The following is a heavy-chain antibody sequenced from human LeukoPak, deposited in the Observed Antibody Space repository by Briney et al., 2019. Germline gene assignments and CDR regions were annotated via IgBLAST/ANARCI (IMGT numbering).Heavy chain of an antibody. Sequence: PTGGSLRLSCTASGFTVSSKYMSWVRQAPGKGLEWVSIIYSEGTSYYADSVKGRFTLSRDNPKKTLYLQMNRLRAGDTAVYYCARDRSPSVFRFLEWLSLMDVWGKGTTVTVSS. CDR3: ARDRSPSVFRFLEWLSLMDV. V-gene: IGHV3-53*01. J-gene: IGHJ6*03. CDR1: GFTVSSKY. CDR2: IYSEGTS. D-gene: IGHD3-3*01.